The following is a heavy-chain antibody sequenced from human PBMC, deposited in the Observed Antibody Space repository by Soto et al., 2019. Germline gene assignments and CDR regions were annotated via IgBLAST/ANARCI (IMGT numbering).Heavy chain of an antibody. CDR1: GFTFSSYG. V-gene: IGHV3-30*18. J-gene: IGHJ6*02. Sequence: GGSLRLSCAASGFTFSSYGMHWVRQAPGKGLEWVAVISYDGSNKYYADSVKGRFTISRDNSKNRLYLQMNSLRAEDTAVYYCAKDTGDYYGSGSYYNVWGNYYGMDVWGQGTTVTVSS. D-gene: IGHD3-10*01. CDR3: AKDTGDYYGSGSYYNVWGNYYGMDV. CDR2: ISYDGSNK.